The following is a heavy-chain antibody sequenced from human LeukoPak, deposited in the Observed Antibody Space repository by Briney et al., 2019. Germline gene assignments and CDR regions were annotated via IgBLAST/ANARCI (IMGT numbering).Heavy chain of an antibody. V-gene: IGHV1-2*02. CDR3: ARDNGYRAFDI. J-gene: IGHJ3*02. Sequence: ASVKVSCKASGYTFTSYAMNWVRQAPGQGLEWMGWINPNSGGTNYAQKFQGRVTMTRDTSISTAYMELSRLRSDDTAVYYCARDNGYRAFDIWGQGTMVTVSS. D-gene: IGHD6-13*01. CDR1: GYTFTSYA. CDR2: INPNSGGT.